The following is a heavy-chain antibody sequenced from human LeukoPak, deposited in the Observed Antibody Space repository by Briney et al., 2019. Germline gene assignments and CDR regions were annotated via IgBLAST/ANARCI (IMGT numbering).Heavy chain of an antibody. J-gene: IGHJ4*02. V-gene: IGHV1-18*01. CDR3: ARIEGVMVRGVIINRPLDY. CDR1: GYTFTSYG. D-gene: IGHD3-10*01. Sequence: GASVKVSCKASGYTFTSYGISWVRQAPGQGLEWMGWISAYNGNTNYAQKLQGRVTMTTDTSTSTAYMELRSLRSDDTAVYYCARIEGVMVRGVIINRPLDYWGQGTLVTVSS. CDR2: ISAYNGNT.